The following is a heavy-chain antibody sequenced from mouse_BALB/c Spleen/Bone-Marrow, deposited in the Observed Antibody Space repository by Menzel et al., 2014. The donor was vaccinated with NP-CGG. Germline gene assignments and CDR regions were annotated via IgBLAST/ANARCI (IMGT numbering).Heavy chain of an antibody. CDR1: GYTFTDYT. CDR3: ARVITTGYYGMDY. D-gene: IGHD2-4*01. J-gene: IGHJ4*01. CDR2: ISTYYGDA. V-gene: IGHV1S137*01. Sequence: QVQLQQPGAELVRPGVSVKISCKGSGYTFTDYTMHWVKQSHAKRLEWIGVISTYYGDAGYNQKFKGKATMTVDKSSSTAYIELARLTSEDSAIYYCARVITTGYYGMDYWGQGTSVTVSS.